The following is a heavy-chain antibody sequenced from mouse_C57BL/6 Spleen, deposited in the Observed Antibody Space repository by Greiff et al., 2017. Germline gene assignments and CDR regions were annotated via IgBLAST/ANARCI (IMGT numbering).Heavy chain of an antibody. CDR1: GYTFTSYW. CDR3: ARRGGPSYYSMDY. Sequence: QVQLQQPGAELVKPGASVKVSCKASGYTFTSYWMHWVKQRPGQGLEWIGRIHPSDGGNNYNQKFQGKATLTVDKSSSTAYMQLSSLTSEYSAVYYCARRGGPSYYSMDYWGQGTSVTVSS. J-gene: IGHJ4*01. V-gene: IGHV1-74*01. CDR2: IHPSDGGN.